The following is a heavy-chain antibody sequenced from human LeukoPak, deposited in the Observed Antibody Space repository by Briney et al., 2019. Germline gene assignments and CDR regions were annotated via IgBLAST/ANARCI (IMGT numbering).Heavy chain of an antibody. V-gene: IGHV4-34*01. CDR3: ASARGRSWEIRADYGMDV. D-gene: IGHD1-26*01. J-gene: IGHJ6*02. Sequence: PSETLSLTCAVYVGSFSGYYWSWIRQPPGKGLEWMGEINHSGSTNYNPSLKSRVTISVHTSKNRFSLKLRFVPAADRVVYYCASARGRSWEIRADYGMDVWGQGTTVTVSS. CDR2: INHSGST. CDR1: VGSFSGYY.